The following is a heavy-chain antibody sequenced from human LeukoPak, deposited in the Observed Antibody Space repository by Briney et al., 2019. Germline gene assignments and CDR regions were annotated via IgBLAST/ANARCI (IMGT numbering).Heavy chain of an antibody. CDR3: ARSSAPYYYYGMDV. D-gene: IGHD6-6*01. Sequence: PGGSLRLSCAASGFTFSSYAMSWVRQAPGKGLEWVSAISGSGGSTYYADSVKGRFTISRDNSKNTLYLQMNSLRAEDTAVYYCARSSAPYYYYGMDVWGQGTTVTVSS. CDR2: ISGSGGST. J-gene: IGHJ6*02. CDR1: GFTFSSYA. V-gene: IGHV3-23*01.